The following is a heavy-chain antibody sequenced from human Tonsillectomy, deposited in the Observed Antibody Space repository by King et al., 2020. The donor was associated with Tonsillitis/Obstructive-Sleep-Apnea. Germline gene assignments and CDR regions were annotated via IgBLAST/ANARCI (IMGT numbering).Heavy chain of an antibody. CDR2: IKQDGNEK. J-gene: IGHJ3*02. V-gene: IGHV3-7*01. D-gene: IGHD1-26*01. Sequence: QLVQSGGGLVQPGGSLRLSCAASGFTFSSYWMSWVRQAPGQGLEWVANIKQDGNEKHYVDSVKGRFTISRDNAKNSLFLQMNSLRAEDTAMYYCARDPYSGNYGAFDIWGQGILVTVSS. CDR3: ARDPYSGNYGAFDI. CDR1: GFTFSSYW.